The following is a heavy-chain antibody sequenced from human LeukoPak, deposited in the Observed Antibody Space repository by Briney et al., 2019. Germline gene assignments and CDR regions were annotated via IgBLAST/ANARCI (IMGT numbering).Heavy chain of an antibody. CDR3: ARGPYYGSGSYGADY. Sequence: GGSLRLSCAASGFTFSSYGMHWVRQSPGKGLEWVAVISYDGSDKYYADSVKGRFTVSRDNSKNTLYLQMNSLRADDTAVYYCARGPYYGSGSYGADYWGQGTLVTVSS. V-gene: IGHV3-30*03. CDR1: GFTFSSYG. D-gene: IGHD3-10*01. J-gene: IGHJ4*02. CDR2: ISYDGSDK.